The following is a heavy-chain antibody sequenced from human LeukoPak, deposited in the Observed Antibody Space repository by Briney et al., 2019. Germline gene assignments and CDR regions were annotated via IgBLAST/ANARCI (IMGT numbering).Heavy chain of an antibody. CDR3: ARDLYWRRVDTAMRWRYYGMDV. J-gene: IGHJ6*04. CDR1: GYTFTSYG. Sequence: AAVKVSCKASGYTFTSYGISWVRQAPGQGLEWMGWISAYNGNTNYAQKLQGRVTMTTDTSTSTAYMELRSLRSDDTAVYYCARDLYWRRVDTAMRWRYYGMDVWGKGTTVTVSS. CDR2: ISAYNGNT. V-gene: IGHV1-18*04. D-gene: IGHD5-18*01.